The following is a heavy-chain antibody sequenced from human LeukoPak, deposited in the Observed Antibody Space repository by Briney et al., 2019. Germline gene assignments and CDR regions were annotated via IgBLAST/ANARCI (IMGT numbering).Heavy chain of an antibody. J-gene: IGHJ6*03. CDR1: GGALGSDY. Sequence: SETLSLTCTASGGALGSDYWSWIRQPPGKGLEWIGYVSYSGSTNYNPSLSSRLTISLDTPKNRFSLNLYSVTAADTAIYFCARYIRGPDYYIDVWGKGTTVAVSS. CDR2: VSYSGST. D-gene: IGHD2-2*01. CDR3: ARYIRGPDYYIDV. V-gene: IGHV4-59*01.